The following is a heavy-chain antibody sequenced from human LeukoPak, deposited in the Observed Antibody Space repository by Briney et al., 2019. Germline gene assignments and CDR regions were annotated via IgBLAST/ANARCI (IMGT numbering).Heavy chain of an antibody. J-gene: IGHJ4*02. CDR3: ARRAVVIGVGYFDY. D-gene: IGHD7-27*01. Sequence: GESLKISCKGAGYGFTTCWIGWLRQRPGKGLEWMGIIYPSDSDIRISPSFQGQVTISVDKSINTAYLQWSSLKASDTAIYYCARRAVVIGVGYFDYWGQGTLITVSS. CDR1: GYGFTTCW. V-gene: IGHV5-51*01. CDR2: IYPSDSDI.